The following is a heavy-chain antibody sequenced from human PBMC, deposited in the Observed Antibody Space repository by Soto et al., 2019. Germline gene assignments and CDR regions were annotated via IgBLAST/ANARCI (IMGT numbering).Heavy chain of an antibody. J-gene: IGHJ5*02. V-gene: IGHV4-30-4*01. CDR3: ARALVVTQYSFDP. CDR2: IYYSGST. CDR1: GGSISSGDYY. D-gene: IGHD2-21*02. Sequence: SETLSLTCTVSGGSISSGDYYWSWIRQPPGKGLEWIGYIYYSGSTYYNPSLKSRVTISVDTSKNQFSLKLNSVTAADTAVYYCARALVVTQYSFDPWVQGTLVT.